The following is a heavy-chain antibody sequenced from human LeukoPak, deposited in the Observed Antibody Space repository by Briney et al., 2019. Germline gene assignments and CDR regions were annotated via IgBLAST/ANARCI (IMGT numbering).Heavy chain of an antibody. CDR3: ARDTGYCSSTSCSRYYYGMDV. CDR1: GGSISSYY. Sequence: PSETLSLTCTVSGGSISSYYWSWIRQPPGKGLEWIGYIYYSGSTNYNPSLTSRVTISVDTSKNQFSLKLSSVTAADTAVYYCARDTGYCSSTSCSRYYYGMDVWGKGTTVTVSS. V-gene: IGHV4-59*01. D-gene: IGHD2-2*01. J-gene: IGHJ6*04. CDR2: IYYSGST.